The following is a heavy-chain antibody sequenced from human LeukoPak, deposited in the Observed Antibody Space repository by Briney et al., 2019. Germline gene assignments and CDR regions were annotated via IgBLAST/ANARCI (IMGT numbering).Heavy chain of an antibody. CDR2: ISYDGSNK. CDR3: AKVRNYCSSTSCLDYYYAMDV. J-gene: IGHJ6*02. V-gene: IGHV3-30*18. D-gene: IGHD2-2*01. CDR1: GFTFSSYG. Sequence: GRSLRLSCAASGFTFSSYGMHWVRQAPGKGLEWVAVISYDGSNKYYADSVKGRFTISRDNSKNTLYLQMNSLRAEDTAVYYCAKVRNYCSSTSCLDYYYAMDVWGQGTTVTVSS.